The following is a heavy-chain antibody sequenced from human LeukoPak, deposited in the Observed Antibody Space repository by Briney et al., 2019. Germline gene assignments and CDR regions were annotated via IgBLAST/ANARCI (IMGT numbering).Heavy chain of an antibody. CDR3: ARRSGGYDY. D-gene: IGHD3-22*01. CDR1: GFSFSTSP. CDR2: ISTDGGAT. J-gene: IGHJ4*02. Sequence: GGSLRLSCAASGFSFSTSPMHWVRQAPGKGLECVSAISTDGGATYYADSVRDRFTISRDNSMNTLYLQMGSLRVEDMAVYYCARRSGGYDYWGQGTLVTVSS. V-gene: IGHV3-64*02.